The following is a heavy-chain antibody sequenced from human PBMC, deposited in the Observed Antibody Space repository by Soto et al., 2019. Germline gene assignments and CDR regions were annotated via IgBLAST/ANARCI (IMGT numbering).Heavy chain of an antibody. CDR3: ARDVPRWENSYSSGWYFGDYYYGMDV. D-gene: IGHD6-19*01. V-gene: IGHV4-59*01. J-gene: IGHJ6*02. Sequence: PSETLSLTCTVSGGSISSYYWSWIRQPPGKGLEWIGYIYYSGSTNYNPSLKSRVTISVDTSKNQFSLKLSSVTAADTAVYYCARDVPRWENSYSSGWYFGDYYYGMDVWGQGTTVTVSS. CDR1: GGSISSYY. CDR2: IYYSGST.